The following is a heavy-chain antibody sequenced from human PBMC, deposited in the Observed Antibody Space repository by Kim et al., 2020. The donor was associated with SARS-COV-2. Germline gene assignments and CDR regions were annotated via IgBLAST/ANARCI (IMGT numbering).Heavy chain of an antibody. J-gene: IGHJ3*02. V-gene: IGHV3-30*18. CDR1: GFTFSSYG. CDR2: ISYDGSNK. D-gene: IGHD3-10*01. CDR3: AKRVLVHPDLWFGEFDAFDI. Sequence: GGSLRLSCAASGFTFSSYGMHWVRQAPGKGLEWVAVISYDGSNKYYADSVKGRFTISRDNSKNTLYLQMNSLRAEDTAVYYCAKRVLVHPDLWFGEFDAFDIWGQGTMVTVSS.